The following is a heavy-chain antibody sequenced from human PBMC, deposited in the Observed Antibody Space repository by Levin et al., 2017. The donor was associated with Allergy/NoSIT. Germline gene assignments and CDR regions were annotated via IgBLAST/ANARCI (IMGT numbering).Heavy chain of an antibody. CDR3: AREIDAFDI. CDR1: GFTFSSYA. Sequence: GGSLRLSCAASGFTFSSYAMHWVRQAPGKGLECVAVISYDGNSKFYADSVKGRFTISRDNSKNTLYLQMNSLRPEDTAVFYCAREIDAFDIWGQGTMVTVSS. CDR2: ISYDGNSK. V-gene: IGHV3-30-3*01. J-gene: IGHJ3*02.